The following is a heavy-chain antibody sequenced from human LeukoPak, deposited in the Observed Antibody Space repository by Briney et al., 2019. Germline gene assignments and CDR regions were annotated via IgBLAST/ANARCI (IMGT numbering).Heavy chain of an antibody. J-gene: IGHJ4*02. V-gene: IGHV4-34*01. CDR1: GGSLSGYY. CDR2: INHSGRT. D-gene: IGHD5-12*01. CDR3: ARRGYSGYDKDYFDY. Sequence: PSETLSLTCAVYGGSLSGYYWTWIRQPPGKGLEWIGEINHSGRTNYNPSLKRRVTISVDTSKNQFSLRLSSVTAADTAVYYCARRGYSGYDKDYFDYWGQGTLVTVSS.